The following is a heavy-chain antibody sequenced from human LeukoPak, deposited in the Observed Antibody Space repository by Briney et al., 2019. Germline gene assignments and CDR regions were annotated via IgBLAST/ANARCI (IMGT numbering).Heavy chain of an antibody. J-gene: IGHJ6*03. CDR1: GGSISSGDYY. CDR2: IYYSGSD. CDR3: ARAPYCSSTSCYIGHYYYYMDV. Sequence: PSETLSLTCTVSGGSISSGDYYWSWIRQPPGKGLEWIGYIYYSGSDYYNPSLKSRVTISVDTSKNQFSLKLSSVTAADTAVYYCARAPYCSSTSCYIGHYYYYMDVWGKGTTVTVSS. D-gene: IGHD2-2*02. V-gene: IGHV4-30-4*08.